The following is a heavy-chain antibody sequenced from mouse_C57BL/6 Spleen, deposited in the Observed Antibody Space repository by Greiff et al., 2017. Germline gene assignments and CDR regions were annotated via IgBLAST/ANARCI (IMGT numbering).Heavy chain of an antibody. D-gene: IGHD1-1*01. J-gene: IGHJ4*01. Sequence: ESGPGLVKPSQSLSLTCSVTGYSITSGYYWNWIRQFPGNKLEWMGYISYDGSNNYNPSLKNRISITRDTSKNQFFLKLNSVTTEDTATYYCARGGYYGGYAMDYWGQGTSVTVSS. CDR2: ISYDGSN. V-gene: IGHV3-6*01. CDR1: GYSITSGYY. CDR3: ARGGYYGGYAMDY.